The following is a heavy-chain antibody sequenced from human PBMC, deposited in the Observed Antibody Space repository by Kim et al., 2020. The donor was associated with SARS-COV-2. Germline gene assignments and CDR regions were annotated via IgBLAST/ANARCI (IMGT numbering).Heavy chain of an antibody. V-gene: IGHV3-7*01. J-gene: IGHJ4*02. CDR1: GFTFSSSW. Sequence: GGSLRLSCAASGFTFSSSWMSWVRQAPGKGLECVANISPDGSEKSHVDSVKGRFTISRDNAKKSLFLQMNSMRPEDTAVYYCERGPYWGQGTLVTVPS. CDR3: ERGPY. CDR2: ISPDGSEK.